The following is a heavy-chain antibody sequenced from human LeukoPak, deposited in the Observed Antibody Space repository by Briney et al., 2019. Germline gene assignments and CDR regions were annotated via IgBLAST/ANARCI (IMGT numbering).Heavy chain of an antibody. CDR2: ISGTGTT. Sequence: SDTLSLTCTVSGGSVGSYYWPWTRQPAGKPMEWLGRISGTGTTNYNPSLKSRLTMSVDTSKNQFSLRLTSVTAADTAVYYCARGARGSSYAFDIWGQGSRVIVSS. CDR3: ARGARGSSYAFDI. D-gene: IGHD2-2*01. CDR1: GGSVGSYY. V-gene: IGHV4-4*07. J-gene: IGHJ3*02.